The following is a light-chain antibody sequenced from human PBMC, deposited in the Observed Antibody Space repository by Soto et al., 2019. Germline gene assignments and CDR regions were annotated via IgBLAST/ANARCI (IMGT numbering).Light chain of an antibody. Sequence: DIVMTQSPDSLAVSLGERATINCKSSQTILYSSNNKNQLAWYQQKPGQPPKLLIYWASTRESGVPDRFSGSESGTDFTLTISSLQAEDVAVYYCQQYYSAPHTFGQGTKLEI. CDR3: QQYYSAPHT. J-gene: IGKJ2*01. CDR2: WAS. V-gene: IGKV4-1*01. CDR1: QTILYSSNNKNQ.